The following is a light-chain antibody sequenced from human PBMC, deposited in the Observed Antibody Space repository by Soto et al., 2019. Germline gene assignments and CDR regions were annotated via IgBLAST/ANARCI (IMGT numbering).Light chain of an antibody. V-gene: IGKV3-11*01. J-gene: IGKJ4*01. CDR3: QQRRNWPPLT. CDR1: EYVDIY. Sequence: ETVLTQSPATLSLSPGETATLSCRASEYVDIYLAWYQQKPGQAPRLLIYHASNRATGIPARFSGSGSGIDFTLTISSLEPEDSAVYYCQQRRNWPPLTFGGGTRVEIK. CDR2: HAS.